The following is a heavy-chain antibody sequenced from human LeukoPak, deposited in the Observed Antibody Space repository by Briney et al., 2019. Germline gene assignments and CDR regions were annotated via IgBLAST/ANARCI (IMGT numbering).Heavy chain of an antibody. V-gene: IGHV4-39*01. J-gene: IGHJ4*02. CDR1: GVSTTNGIYY. CDR2: VHNVGST. Sequence: SETLSLTCTVSGVSTTNGIYYWAWIRQPPGKGLEWIGSVHNVGSTYYNLSLRSRVTMSIDTSKNQFSLRLNSVTAADTAVYDCARHAEYNSGWHFYLDHWGQGILVTVSS. D-gene: IGHD6-19*01. CDR3: ARHAEYNSGWHFYLDH.